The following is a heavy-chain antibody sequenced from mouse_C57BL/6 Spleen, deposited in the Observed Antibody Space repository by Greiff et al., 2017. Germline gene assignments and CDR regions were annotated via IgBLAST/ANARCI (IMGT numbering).Heavy chain of an antibody. J-gene: IGHJ2*01. D-gene: IGHD3-3*01. Sequence: EVQLVESGPGLVKPSQSLSLTCSVTGYSITSGYYWNWIRQFPGNKLEWMGYISYDGSNNYNPSLKNRISITRDTSKNQFFLKLNSVTTEDTATYYCARGGDGYFDYWGQGTTLTVSS. CDR2: ISYDGSN. CDR3: ARGGDGYFDY. CDR1: GYSITSGYY. V-gene: IGHV3-6*01.